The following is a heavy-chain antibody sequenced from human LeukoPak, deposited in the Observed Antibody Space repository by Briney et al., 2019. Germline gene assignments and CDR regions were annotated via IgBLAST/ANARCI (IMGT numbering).Heavy chain of an antibody. D-gene: IGHD3-22*01. CDR2: MNPNSGNT. CDR1: GYTFTSYD. J-gene: IGHJ4*02. V-gene: IGHV1-8*01. CDR3: ARAPYYYDSSGYYFDY. Sequence: ASVTVSCKASGYTFTSYDINWVRQATGQGLEWMGSMNPNSGNTGYAQKFQGRVTMTRNTSISTAYMELSSLRSEDTAVYYCARAPYYYDSSGYYFDYWGQGTLVTVSS.